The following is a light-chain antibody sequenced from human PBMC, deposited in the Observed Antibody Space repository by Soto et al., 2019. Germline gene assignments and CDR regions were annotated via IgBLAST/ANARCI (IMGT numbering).Light chain of an antibody. V-gene: IGKV1-5*01. CDR1: QSISSW. J-gene: IGKJ1*01. CDR2: DAS. CDR3: QQYNSYGT. Sequence: DIQMTQSPSTLSASVGDRVTITFRASQSISSWLAWYQQKPGKAPKLLIYDASSLESGVPSRFSGSGSGTEFTLTISSLQPDDFATYHCQQYNSYGTFGQGTKVDIK.